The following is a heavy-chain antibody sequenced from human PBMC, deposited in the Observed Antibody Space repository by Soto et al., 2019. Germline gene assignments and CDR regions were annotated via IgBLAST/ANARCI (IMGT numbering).Heavy chain of an antibody. D-gene: IGHD5-18*01. Sequence: QVQLVQSGAEVKKPGASVKVSCKASGYTFTSYYMHWVRQAPGQGLEWMGIINPSGGSTSYAQKFQGRVTMTRDTSTSTVYMELSSLRSEDTAVYYCARVSELFRQLYYGMDVWGQGTKVTVSS. CDR3: ARVSELFRQLYYGMDV. CDR1: GYTFTSYY. V-gene: IGHV1-46*01. CDR2: INPSGGST. J-gene: IGHJ6*02.